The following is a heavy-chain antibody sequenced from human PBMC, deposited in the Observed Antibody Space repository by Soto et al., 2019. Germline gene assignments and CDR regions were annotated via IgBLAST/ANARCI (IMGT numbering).Heavy chain of an antibody. Sequence: GASVKVSCKASGYTFNSYAMHWVRQAPGQRLEWMGWINAGNGNTKYSQKFQGRVTITRDTSASTAYMELSSLRSEDTAVYYCARVASCSGRSCYRGYYYYYMDVWGKGTTVTVSS. J-gene: IGHJ6*03. CDR2: INAGNGNT. V-gene: IGHV1-3*01. D-gene: IGHD2-15*01. CDR1: GYTFNSYA. CDR3: ARVASCSGRSCYRGYYYYYMDV.